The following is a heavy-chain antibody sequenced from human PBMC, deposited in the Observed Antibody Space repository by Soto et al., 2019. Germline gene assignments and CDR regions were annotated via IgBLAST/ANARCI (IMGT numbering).Heavy chain of an antibody. CDR3: AFDF. CDR1: GFTFSFYA. V-gene: IGHV3-23*01. J-gene: IGHJ4*02. CDR2: ISGSGGST. Sequence: EVQLLESGGGLVQPGGSLRLSCAASGFTFSFYAMTWVRQAPGKGLEWVSIISGSGGSTLYADSVQGRFTISRDNSKNTLYLQMNILRAVDTAIYYCAFDFWGQGTLVTVSS.